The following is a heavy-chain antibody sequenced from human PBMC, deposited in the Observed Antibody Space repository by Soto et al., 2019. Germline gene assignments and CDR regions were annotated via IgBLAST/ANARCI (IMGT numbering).Heavy chain of an antibody. CDR1: GFTFSSYS. D-gene: IGHD3-22*01. V-gene: IGHV3-23*01. J-gene: IGHJ3*02. CDR3: AKGAYYYDSSGYGDAFDI. CDR2: ISGSGGST. Sequence: GGSLRLSCAASGFTFSSYSMNWVRQAPGKGLEWVSSISGSGGSTYYADSVKGRFTISRDNSKNTLYLQMNSLRAEDTAVYYCAKGAYYYDSSGYGDAFDIWGQGTMVTVSS.